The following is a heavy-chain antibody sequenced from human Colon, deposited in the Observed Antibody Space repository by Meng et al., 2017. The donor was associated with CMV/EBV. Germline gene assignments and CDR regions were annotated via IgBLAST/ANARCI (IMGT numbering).Heavy chain of an antibody. CDR1: GFDFSSYA. Sequence: GESLKISCAASGFDFSSYAMTWVRQAPGKGLDWVSSISSQSDYTFYADSVKGRFTISRDNSKSTLYLQMTSLRVEDTALYYCAKLGRNDGDYDSYRWFAPWGQGTQVTVSS. J-gene: IGHJ5*02. CDR2: ISSQSDYT. V-gene: IGHV3-23*01. D-gene: IGHD3-22*01. CDR3: AKLGRNDGDYDSYRWFAP.